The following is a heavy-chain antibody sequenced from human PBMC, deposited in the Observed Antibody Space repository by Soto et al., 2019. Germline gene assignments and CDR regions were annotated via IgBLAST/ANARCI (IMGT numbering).Heavy chain of an antibody. CDR1: GFTFSSYG. CDR2: ISYDGSNK. CDR3: AKDEHYDFWSGSYGMEV. D-gene: IGHD3-3*01. V-gene: IGHV3-30*18. J-gene: IGHJ6*02. Sequence: PGGSLRLSCAASGFTFSSYGMHWVRRAPGKGLEWVAVISYDGSNKYYADSVKGRFTISRDNSKNTLYLQMNSLRAEDTAVYYCAKDEHYDFWSGSYGMEVWGQGTTVTGSS.